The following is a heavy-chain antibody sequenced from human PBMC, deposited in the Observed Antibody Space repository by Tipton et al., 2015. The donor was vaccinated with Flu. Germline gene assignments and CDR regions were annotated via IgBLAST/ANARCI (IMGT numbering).Heavy chain of an antibody. CDR1: GDTLSNFA. V-gene: IGHV1-69*18. CDR2: IIPLIGTP. D-gene: IGHD3-9*01. CDR3: AKVGMPEILTMVGYYFDY. J-gene: IGHJ4*02. Sequence: QVQLVQSGAEVKKPGSSVKVSCKASGDTLSNFALSWVRQSPGQGLEWMGTIIPLIGTPNYSQKFRGRVTISADDSTNTAYMEFSSLRSEDTAVYYCAKVGMPEILTMVGYYFDYWGQGTLVTVSS.